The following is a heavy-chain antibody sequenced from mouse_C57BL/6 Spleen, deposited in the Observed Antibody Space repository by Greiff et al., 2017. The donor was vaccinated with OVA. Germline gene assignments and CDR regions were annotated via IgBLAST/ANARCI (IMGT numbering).Heavy chain of an antibody. Sequence: EVHLVESGGGLVKPGGSLKLSCAASGFTFSDYGMHWVRQAPEKGLEWVAYISSGSSTIYYADTVKGRFTISRDNAKNTLFLQMTSLRSEDTAMYYCARRAYYYGSSLSGYAMDYWGQGTSVTVSS. CDR3: ARRAYYYGSSLSGYAMDY. D-gene: IGHD1-1*01. J-gene: IGHJ4*01. CDR1: GFTFSDYG. CDR2: ISSGSSTI. V-gene: IGHV5-17*01.